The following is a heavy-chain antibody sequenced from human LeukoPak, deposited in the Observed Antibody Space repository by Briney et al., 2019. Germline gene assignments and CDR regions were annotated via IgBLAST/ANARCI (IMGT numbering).Heavy chain of an antibody. V-gene: IGHV4-59*08. D-gene: IGHD6-13*01. Sequence: SETLSLTCTVSGASISSYYWSLIRHPPGQGVEWIGFLYDSGSTNYNPSLKSRVTISVDTSKNQFSLNLSSVTAADTAVYYCAKHGGSWTFDYWGQGTLVTVSS. CDR1: GASISSYY. J-gene: IGHJ4*02. CDR3: AKHGGSWTFDY. CDR2: LYDSGST.